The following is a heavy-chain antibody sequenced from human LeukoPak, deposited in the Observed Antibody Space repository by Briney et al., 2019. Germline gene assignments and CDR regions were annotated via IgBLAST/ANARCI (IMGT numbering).Heavy chain of an antibody. Sequence: SETLSLTCAVYGGPFSGYYWSWIRQPPGKGLEWIGEINHSGSTNYNPSLKSRVTISVDTSKNQFSLKLSSVTAADTAVYYCARGRGVDYWGQGTLVTVSS. V-gene: IGHV4-34*01. CDR2: INHSGST. J-gene: IGHJ4*02. D-gene: IGHD1-26*01. CDR1: GGPFSGYY. CDR3: ARGRGVDY.